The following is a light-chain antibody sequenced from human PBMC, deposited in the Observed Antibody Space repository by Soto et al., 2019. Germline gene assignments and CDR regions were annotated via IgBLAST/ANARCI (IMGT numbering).Light chain of an antibody. CDR1: SSDVGGNKY. CDR2: KVS. J-gene: IGLJ1*01. CDR3: TSSTSDSLDV. Sequence: QSVLTQPSSLSGSPGQSITLSCPGTSSDVGGNKYVSWYQQYPGKVPKLLINKVSNRPSGVSNRFSGSKSGNTASLTISGLLAEDEADYFCTSSTSDSLDVFGTGNKGTVL. V-gene: IGLV2-14*01.